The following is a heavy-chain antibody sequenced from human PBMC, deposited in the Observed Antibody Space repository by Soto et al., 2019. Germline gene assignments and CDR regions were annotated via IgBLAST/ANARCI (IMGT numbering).Heavy chain of an antibody. V-gene: IGHV3-7*01. Sequence: EVQLVESGGGLVQPGGSLRLSCAASGFSFSTYWMSWVRQAPGKGLVWVANIKQDGSEKYYVASVKGRFTISRDNAKNSLYLQMNSLRVEDAAVYYCARGDHYCTGPGATGHPHWFDPGGQGTLVTVTS. CDR3: ARGDHYCTGPGATGHPHWFDP. D-gene: IGHD2-8*02. J-gene: IGHJ5*02. CDR2: IKQDGSEK. CDR1: GFSFSTYW.